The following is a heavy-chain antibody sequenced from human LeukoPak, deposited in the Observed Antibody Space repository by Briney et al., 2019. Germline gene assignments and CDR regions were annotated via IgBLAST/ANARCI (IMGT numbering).Heavy chain of an antibody. D-gene: IGHD2-15*01. Sequence: GGSLRLSCAASGFTFSSYSMNWVRQAPGKGLEWVSSISSSSSYIYYADSVKGRFTISRDNAKNSLYLQMNSLRAEDTAVYYCARDYCSGGSCYRKFAFDIWGQGTMVTVSS. CDR2: ISSSSSYI. CDR1: GFTFSSYS. J-gene: IGHJ3*02. V-gene: IGHV3-21*01. CDR3: ARDYCSGGSCYRKFAFDI.